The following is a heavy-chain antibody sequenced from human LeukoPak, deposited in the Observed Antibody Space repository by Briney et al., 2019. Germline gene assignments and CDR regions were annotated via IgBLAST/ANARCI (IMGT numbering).Heavy chain of an antibody. CDR2: INPSGGST. D-gene: IGHD3-22*01. V-gene: IGHV1-46*01. CDR3: ARNYYDSSGYPLEYYYYYMDV. Sequence: ASVKVSCKASGYTFTSYYMHWVRQAPGQRLEWMGIINPSGGSTSSAQKFQGRVTMTRDTSTSTVYMELSSLRSEDTAVYYCARNYYDSSGYPLEYYYYYMDVWGKGTTVTISS. CDR1: GYTFTSYY. J-gene: IGHJ6*03.